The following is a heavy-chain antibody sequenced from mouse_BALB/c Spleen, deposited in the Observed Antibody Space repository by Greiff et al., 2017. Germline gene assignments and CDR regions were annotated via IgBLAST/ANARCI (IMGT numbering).Heavy chain of an antibody. V-gene: IGHV1-54*01. J-gene: IGHJ2*01. CDR1: GYAFTNYL. Sequence: VQLQQSGAELVRPGTSVKVSCKASGYAFTNYLIEWVKQRPGQGLEWIGVINPGSGGTNYNEKFKGKATLTADKSSSTAYMQLSSLTSDDSAVYFCARGGSYYFDYWGQGTTLTVSS. CDR3: ARGGSYYFDY. CDR2: INPGSGGT.